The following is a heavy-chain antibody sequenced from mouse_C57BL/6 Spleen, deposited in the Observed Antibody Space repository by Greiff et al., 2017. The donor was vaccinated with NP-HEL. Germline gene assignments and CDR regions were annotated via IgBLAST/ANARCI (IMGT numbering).Heavy chain of an antibody. CDR2: ISDGGSYT. D-gene: IGHD1-1*01. J-gene: IGHJ4*01. V-gene: IGHV5-4*01. Sequence: EVMLVESGGGLVKPGGSLKLSCAASGFTFSSYAMSWVRQTPEKRLEWVATISDGGSYTYYPDNVKGRFTISRDNAKNNLYLQMSHLKSEDTAMYYWARDDYGSSYAMDYWGQGTSVTVSS. CDR3: ARDDYGSSYAMDY. CDR1: GFTFSSYA.